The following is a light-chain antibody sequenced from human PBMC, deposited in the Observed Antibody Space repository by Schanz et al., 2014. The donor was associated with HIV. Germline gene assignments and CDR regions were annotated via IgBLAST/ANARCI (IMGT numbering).Light chain of an antibody. CDR2: AVN. J-gene: IGLJ2*01. Sequence: QSVLTQPPSASGSPGQSVAISCTGASSDIGVSWYQQYPGNAPKLMIFAVNRRTSGVPDRFSGAKSGNTAFLLVSGLQDEDEADYYCASYGGSNNVLFGGGTKLTVL. CDR1: SSDIG. V-gene: IGLV2-8*01. CDR3: ASYGGSNNVL.